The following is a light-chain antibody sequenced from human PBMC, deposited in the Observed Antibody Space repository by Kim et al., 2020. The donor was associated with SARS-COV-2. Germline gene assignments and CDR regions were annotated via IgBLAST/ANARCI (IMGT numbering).Light chain of an antibody. J-gene: IGLJ1*01. CDR1: SSAIGGSKF. CDR2: DVS. CDR3: CSYLNSDAYV. Sequence: QSALTQPASVSGSPGQSMTISCSGTSSAIGGSKFVSWYQQHPGKAPKLLIFDVSSRPSGVSSRFSGSRSGNTASLTISGLQADDEAYYYCCSYLNSDAYVFGPGTKLTVL. V-gene: IGLV2-14*03.